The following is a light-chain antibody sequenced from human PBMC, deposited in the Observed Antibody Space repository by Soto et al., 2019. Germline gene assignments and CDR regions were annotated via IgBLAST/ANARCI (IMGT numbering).Light chain of an antibody. CDR1: QDISNY. CDR2: DAS. V-gene: IGKV1-33*01. CDR3: QQYDNLPIT. Sequence: DIQMTQSPSSLAASVGGRVTITCQASQDISNYLNWYQQKLGKAPKLLIYDASNLETGVPSRFSGSGSGTDFTFTISSLQPEDIATYYCQQYDNLPITCGQGTRLEIK. J-gene: IGKJ5*01.